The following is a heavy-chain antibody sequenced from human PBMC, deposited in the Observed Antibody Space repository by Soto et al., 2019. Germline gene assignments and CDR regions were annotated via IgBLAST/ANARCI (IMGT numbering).Heavy chain of an antibody. D-gene: IGHD3-16*01. J-gene: IGHJ4*02. CDR1: GFTVSNNH. CDR3: AGRLTTAASLDY. V-gene: IGHV3-53*01. Sequence: VQLVESGGGLIQPGGSLRLYCAASGFTVSNNHMTWVRQAAGKGLELVSFVHGGGSTSYADSVKGRFTITRDNSKNTLYLQMDSLRAEDAAIYYCAGRLTTAASLDYLGRGTLVTVSS. CDR2: VHGGGST.